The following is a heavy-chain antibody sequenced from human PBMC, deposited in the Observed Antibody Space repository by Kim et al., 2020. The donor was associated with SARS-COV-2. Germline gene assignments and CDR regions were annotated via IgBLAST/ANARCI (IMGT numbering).Heavy chain of an antibody. D-gene: IGHD6-13*01. CDR1: GGTFSSYA. CDR2: IIPIFGTA. CDR3: ASQRYSSSWYLIGYYYGMDV. J-gene: IGHJ6*02. V-gene: IGHV1-69*13. Sequence: SVKVSCKASGGTFSSYAISWVRQAPGQGLEWMGGIIPIFGTANYAQKFQGRVTITADESTSTAYMELSSLRSEDTAVYYCASQRYSSSWYLIGYYYGMDVWGQGTTVTVSS.